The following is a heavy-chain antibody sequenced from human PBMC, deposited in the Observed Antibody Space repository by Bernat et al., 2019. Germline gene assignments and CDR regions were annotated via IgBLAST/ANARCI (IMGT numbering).Heavy chain of an antibody. J-gene: IGHJ4*02. CDR3: AKDVGTYAFDY. Sequence: QVQLVESGGGVVQPGRSQRLSCAASGFTFSSYGMHWVRQAPGKGLEWVAVISYDGSNKYYADSVKGRFTISRDNSKNTLYLQMNSLRAEDTAVYYCAKDVGTYAFDYWGQGTLVTVSS. V-gene: IGHV3-30*18. D-gene: IGHD1-26*01. CDR2: ISYDGSNK. CDR1: GFTFSSYG.